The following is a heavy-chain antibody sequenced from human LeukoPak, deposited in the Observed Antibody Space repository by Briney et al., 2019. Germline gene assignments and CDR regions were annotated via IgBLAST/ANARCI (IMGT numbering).Heavy chain of an antibody. Sequence: GGSLRLSCAASGFTFSTYWMSWVRQAPGKGLELVANIKQDGSEKYYVDSVKGRFTISRDNAKNSLYLQVNSLRAEDTAAYYCARNQRRLDYWGQGTLVTVFS. CDR3: ARNQRRLDY. D-gene: IGHD1-14*01. J-gene: IGHJ4*02. V-gene: IGHV3-7*01. CDR1: GFTFSTYW. CDR2: IKQDGSEK.